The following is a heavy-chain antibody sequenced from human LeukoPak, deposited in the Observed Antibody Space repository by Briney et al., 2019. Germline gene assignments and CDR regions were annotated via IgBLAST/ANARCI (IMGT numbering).Heavy chain of an antibody. J-gene: IGHJ6*02. Sequence: SETLSLICTVSGGSISSYYWSWIRQPPGKGLEWIGNIYYSGSTNYNPSLKSRVTISVDTSKNQFSLKLSSVTAADTAVYYCARDKTYYGMDVWGQGTTVTVSS. CDR2: IYYSGST. V-gene: IGHV4-59*01. CDR1: GGSISSYY. CDR3: ARDKTYYGMDV.